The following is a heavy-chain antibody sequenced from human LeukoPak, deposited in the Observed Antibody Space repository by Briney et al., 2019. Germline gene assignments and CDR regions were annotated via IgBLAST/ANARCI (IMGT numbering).Heavy chain of an antibody. J-gene: IGHJ3*02. CDR1: GFTFSSYS. CDR2: VSTSSNYI. Sequence: GGSLRLSCTASGFTFSSYSLNWVRQAPGKGLEWVSSVSTSSNYIYYADSVKRRFTISRDNDKNSLYLQMNSLRVEDTAVYYCARVFRPSLTVFIIRGAFDIWGQGTMVTVSS. D-gene: IGHD3-3*01. V-gene: IGHV3-21*01. CDR3: ARVFRPSLTVFIIRGAFDI.